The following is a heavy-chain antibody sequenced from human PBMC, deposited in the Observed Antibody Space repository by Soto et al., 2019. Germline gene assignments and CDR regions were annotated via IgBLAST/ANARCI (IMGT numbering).Heavy chain of an antibody. V-gene: IGHV1-3*01. Sequence: ASVKVSCKASGYTFTSYAMHWVRQAPGQRLEWMGWINAGNGNTKYSQKFQGRVTITRDTSASTAYMELSSLRSEDTAVYYCARDHLPRYYYYYMDVWGKGTTVTVSS. CDR1: GYTFTSYA. CDR3: ARDHLPRYYYYYMDV. J-gene: IGHJ6*03. CDR2: INAGNGNT.